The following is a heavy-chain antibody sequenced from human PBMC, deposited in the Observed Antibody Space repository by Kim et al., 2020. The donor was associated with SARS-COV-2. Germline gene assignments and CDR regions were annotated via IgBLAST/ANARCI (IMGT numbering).Heavy chain of an antibody. D-gene: IGHD3-10*01. Sequence: VKGRFTISRDNAKNSLYLQMNSLRAEDTAVYYCARGFYYYGSGSYWAAGYWGQGTLVTVSS. J-gene: IGHJ4*02. CDR3: ARGFYYYGSGSYWAAGY. V-gene: IGHV3-21*01.